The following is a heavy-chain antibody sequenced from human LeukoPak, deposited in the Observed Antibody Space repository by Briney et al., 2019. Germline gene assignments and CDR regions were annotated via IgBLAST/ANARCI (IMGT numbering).Heavy chain of an antibody. Sequence: ASVKVSCKASGYTFTGYYMHWVRQAPGQGLEWMGWINTNTGNPTYAQGFTGRFVFSLDTSVSTAYLQISSLKAEDTAVYYCARVFNSYGSKILDYWGQGTLVTVSS. V-gene: IGHV7-4-1*02. D-gene: IGHD4-17*01. CDR3: ARVFNSYGSKILDY. CDR2: INTNTGNP. CDR1: GYTFTGYY. J-gene: IGHJ4*02.